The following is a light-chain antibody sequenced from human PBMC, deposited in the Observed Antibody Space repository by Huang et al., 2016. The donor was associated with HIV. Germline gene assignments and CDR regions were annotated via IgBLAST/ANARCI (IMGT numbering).Light chain of an antibody. CDR3: QQYYSFPLT. CDR1: QDINTY. J-gene: IGKJ1*01. V-gene: IGKV1-8*01. Sequence: AIRITQSPSSLSASTGDKVSITCRASQDINTYLAWYQQKPGKPPSLLIYATSTLQSGVPSRFSGSGSGTDFTLTITHLQSEYFATYYCQQYYSFPLTFGQGSQVEV. CDR2: ATS.